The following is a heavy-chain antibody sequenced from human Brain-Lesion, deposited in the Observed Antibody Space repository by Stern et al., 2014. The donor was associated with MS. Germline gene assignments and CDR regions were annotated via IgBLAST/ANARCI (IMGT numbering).Heavy chain of an antibody. CDR1: GGSVSSTSYA. D-gene: IGHD2-15*01. CDR3: AGEEDIRYCSGGSCTGNWFDP. J-gene: IGHJ5*02. CDR2: LYYSGNT. V-gene: IGHV4-39*01. Sequence: MQLVESGPGLVKPSETLSLTCTVAGGSVSSTSYAWAWIRQPPGKGLEWIGTLYYSGNTYYSPPLRSRPPISQDPSKNQFSLQLRSVTAADTAVYYCAGEEDIRYCSGGSCTGNWFDPWGQGTLVTVSS.